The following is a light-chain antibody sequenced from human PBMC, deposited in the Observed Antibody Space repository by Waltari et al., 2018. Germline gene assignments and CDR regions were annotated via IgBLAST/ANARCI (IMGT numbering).Light chain of an antibody. CDR3: QKCKNAPYS. CDR2: KAS. CDR1: QIITNG. J-gene: IGKJ2*03. Sequence: IQMTQSPSSLSASVGDKVTISCQASQIITNGLAWYQQKPGQAPNPLIQKASSFESGVPSRFSGSGSGTDFTLTISRLQPEDFAPYFCQKCKNAPYSFGQGTKVEIK. V-gene: IGKV1D-13*01.